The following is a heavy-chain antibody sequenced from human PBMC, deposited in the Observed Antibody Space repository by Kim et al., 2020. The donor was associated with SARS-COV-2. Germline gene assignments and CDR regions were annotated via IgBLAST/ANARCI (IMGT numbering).Heavy chain of an antibody. Sequence: GGSLKISCKGSGYSFTSYWIGWVRQMPGKGLEWMGIIYPGDSDTRYSPSFQGQVTISADKSISTAYLQWSSLKASDTAMYYCARSPVAAAGLFDYWGQGTLVTVSS. V-gene: IGHV5-51*01. J-gene: IGHJ4*02. CDR1: GYSFTSYW. D-gene: IGHD6-13*01. CDR3: ARSPVAAAGLFDY. CDR2: IYPGDSDT.